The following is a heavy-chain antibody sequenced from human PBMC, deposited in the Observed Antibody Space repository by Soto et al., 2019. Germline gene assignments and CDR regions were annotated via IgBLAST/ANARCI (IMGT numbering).Heavy chain of an antibody. D-gene: IGHD4-4*01. CDR1: GFSFRNNG. CDR2: ISYDGGHE. CDR3: ESDSGGSSNYVDY. V-gene: IGHV3-30*03. J-gene: IGHJ4*02. Sequence: GGSLRLSCAASGFSFRNNGMHWVRQAPGKGLEFVAVISYDGGHEDYADSVKGRFTISRDNSKNMLFLQMNSLRPDDTAVYYCESDSGGSSNYVDYWGQGTLVTVSS.